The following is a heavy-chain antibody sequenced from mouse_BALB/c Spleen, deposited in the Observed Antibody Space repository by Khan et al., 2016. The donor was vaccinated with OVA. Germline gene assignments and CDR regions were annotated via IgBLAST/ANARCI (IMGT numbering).Heavy chain of an antibody. V-gene: IGHV5-6-5*01. CDR2: ISSGGST. J-gene: IGHJ3*01. CDR1: GFTFSNYA. CDR3: ARDYWFVY. Sequence: EVQVVESGGGSVKPGGSLKVSCEASGFTFSNYAMSWVRQTTEKRLEWVASISSGGSTYYPDSVKGRFTISRDNARNILYLQMSSLRSEGTAMYYCARDYWFVYWGQGSLVTVS.